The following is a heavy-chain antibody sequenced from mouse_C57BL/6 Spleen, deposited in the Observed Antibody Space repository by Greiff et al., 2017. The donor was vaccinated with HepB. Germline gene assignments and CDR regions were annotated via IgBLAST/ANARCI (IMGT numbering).Heavy chain of an antibody. D-gene: IGHD1-1*01. J-gene: IGHJ2*01. CDR2: VSDGGSYT. V-gene: IGHV5-4*01. Sequence: EVQLVESGGGLVKPGGSLKLSCAASGFTFSSYAMSWVRQTPEKRLEWVATVSDGGSYTYYPDNVKGRFTISRDNAKNNLYLQMSHLKSEDTAMYYCARSYGSSYSFDYWGQGTTLTVSS. CDR3: ARSYGSSYSFDY. CDR1: GFTFSSYA.